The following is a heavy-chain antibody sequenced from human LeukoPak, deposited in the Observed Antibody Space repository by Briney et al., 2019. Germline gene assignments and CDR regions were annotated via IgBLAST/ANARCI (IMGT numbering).Heavy chain of an antibody. CDR1: GFTHSNYV. Sequence: GSLRLSCVASGFTHSNYVVSWVPQAPGKGLEWVSGMFGSSGRTGSTYYADSVKVWGTVSRDNARNTVYLQMNSLRAEHTAVYYCAKDRTYYSDFNAHYSPPPLPEYWGQGTLVTVSS. V-gene: IGHV3-23*01. D-gene: IGHD3-22*01. J-gene: IGHJ4*02. CDR2: MFGSSGRTGST. CDR3: AKDRTYYSDFNAHYSPPPLPEY.